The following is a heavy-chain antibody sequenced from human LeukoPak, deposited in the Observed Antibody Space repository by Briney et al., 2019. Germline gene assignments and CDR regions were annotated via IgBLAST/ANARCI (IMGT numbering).Heavy chain of an antibody. J-gene: IGHJ4*02. D-gene: IGHD5-24*01. V-gene: IGHV3-23*01. CDR2: ISGSGGST. Sequence: HPGGSLRLSCAASGFTFSSYAMSWVRQAPGKGLEWVSAISGSGGSTYYADSVKGRFTISRDNSKNTLYLQMNSLRAEDTAVYYCAKDLGRWLQGPFDYWGQGTLVTVSS. CDR1: GFTFSSYA. CDR3: AKDLGRWLQGPFDY.